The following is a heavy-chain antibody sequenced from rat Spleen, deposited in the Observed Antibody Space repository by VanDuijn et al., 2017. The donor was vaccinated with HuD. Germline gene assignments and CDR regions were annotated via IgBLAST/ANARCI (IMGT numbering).Heavy chain of an antibody. V-gene: IGHV5S13*01. CDR2: ISTLGTNT. Sequence: EVQPVESGGGLVQPGRSLKVSCTASGFTFSNYGMAWVRQAPMKGLEWVASISTLGTNTFNRNSVKGRFTISRDNAKNTQYLQMDSLRSEDTATYYXTRPDGYFDYWGQGVMVTVSS. CDR3: TRPDGYFDY. J-gene: IGHJ2*01. CDR1: GFTFSNYG.